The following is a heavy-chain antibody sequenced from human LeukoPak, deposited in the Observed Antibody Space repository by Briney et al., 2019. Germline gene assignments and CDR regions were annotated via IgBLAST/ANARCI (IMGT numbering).Heavy chain of an antibody. Sequence: PGRSLRLSCVVSGFTFSSFAMSWVRQAPGKRLEWVSAISDSGVSTYYADSLRGRFAISRDNSKNTLYLQMNSLRAEDTALYYCAKDLIEGYSGYGHFDYWGQGTLVTVSS. CDR2: ISDSGVST. CDR1: GFTFSSFA. V-gene: IGHV3-23*01. J-gene: IGHJ4*02. D-gene: IGHD5-12*01. CDR3: AKDLIEGYSGYGHFDY.